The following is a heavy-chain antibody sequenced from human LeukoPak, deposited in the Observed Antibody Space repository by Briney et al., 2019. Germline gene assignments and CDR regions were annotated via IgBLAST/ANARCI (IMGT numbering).Heavy chain of an antibody. CDR2: IYYSGST. Sequence: SETLSLTCTVSGGSISSSSYYWGWIRQPPGKGLEWIGSIYYSGSTNYNPSLKSRVTISVDTSKNQFSLKLSSVTAADTAVYYCARGGERITMVRKNDYFDYWGQGTLVTVSS. CDR1: GGSISSSSYY. CDR3: ARGGERITMVRKNDYFDY. J-gene: IGHJ4*02. D-gene: IGHD3-10*01. V-gene: IGHV4-39*07.